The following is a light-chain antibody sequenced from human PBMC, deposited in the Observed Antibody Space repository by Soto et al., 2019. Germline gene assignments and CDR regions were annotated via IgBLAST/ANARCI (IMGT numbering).Light chain of an antibody. Sequence: EIVLTQSPGTLSLSPGERATLSCRASQSVATNLAWYQQRPGQAPRLLIYGASKRAVGLPARFSGSGSGTEFTLTITSLQSEDFAVYYCQQYNNWPQTFGQGTKV. CDR1: QSVATN. CDR3: QQYNNWPQT. V-gene: IGKV3-15*01. CDR2: GAS. J-gene: IGKJ1*01.